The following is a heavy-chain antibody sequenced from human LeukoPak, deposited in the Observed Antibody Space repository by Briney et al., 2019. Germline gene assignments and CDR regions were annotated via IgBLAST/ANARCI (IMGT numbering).Heavy chain of an antibody. Sequence: GSLRLSCATSGFPFETNAMSWVRQAPGKGLEWVATIGNTETFYADSVTGRFTISRDNSKNTVNLQLNRLRVEDTAIYYCAKDWIQFNRVFDCFDSWGQGTLVTVSS. CDR1: GFPFETNA. D-gene: IGHD5-18*01. J-gene: IGHJ4*02. CDR2: IGNTET. CDR3: AKDWIQFNRVFDCFDS. V-gene: IGHV3-23*01.